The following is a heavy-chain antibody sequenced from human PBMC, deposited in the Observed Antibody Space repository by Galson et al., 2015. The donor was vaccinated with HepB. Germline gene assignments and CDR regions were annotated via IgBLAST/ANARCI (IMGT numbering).Heavy chain of an antibody. Sequence: SVKVSCKASGYTFTGYYMHWVRQAPGQGLEWMGWINPNSGGTNYAQKFQGRVTMTRDTSISTAYMELSRLRSDDTAVYYCVGRRYSGYDLDYWGQGTLVTVSS. CDR2: INPNSGGT. D-gene: IGHD5-12*01. CDR3: VGRRYSGYDLDY. V-gene: IGHV1-2*02. CDR1: GYTFTGYY. J-gene: IGHJ4*02.